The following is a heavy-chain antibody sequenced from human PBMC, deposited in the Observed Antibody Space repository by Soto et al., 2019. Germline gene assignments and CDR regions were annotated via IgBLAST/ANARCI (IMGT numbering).Heavy chain of an antibody. CDR1: GGSISSVFYS. CDR3: ARATHRSYYYGMDV. Sequence: SDTLSLTCAVSGGSISSVFYSWSWIRQPPGKGLEWIGYIYHSGSTYYNPSLKSRVTISVDRSKNQFSLKLSSVTAADTAVYYCARATHRSYYYGMDVWGQGTTVTVSS. V-gene: IGHV4-30-2*01. CDR2: IYHSGST. J-gene: IGHJ6*02.